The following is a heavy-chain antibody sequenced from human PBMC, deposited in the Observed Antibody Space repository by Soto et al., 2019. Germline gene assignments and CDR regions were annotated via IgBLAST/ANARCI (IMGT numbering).Heavy chain of an antibody. Sequence: QVQLQESGPGLVKPSQTLSLTCTVSGGSISSGGYYWSWIRQHPGKGLEWIGYIYYSGSTYYNPXPKSRFTISVXXSXTXXSLKLSSVTAADTAVYYCARATWGTGGYYYYGMDVWGQGTTVTVSS. CDR1: GGSISSGGYY. CDR2: IYYSGST. D-gene: IGHD3-16*01. V-gene: IGHV4-31*03. CDR3: ARATWGTGGYYYYGMDV. J-gene: IGHJ6*02.